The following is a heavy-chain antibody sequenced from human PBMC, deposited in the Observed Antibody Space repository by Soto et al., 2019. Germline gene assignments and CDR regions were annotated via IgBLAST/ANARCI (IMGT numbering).Heavy chain of an antibody. CDR1: GFTFSDYY. V-gene: IGHV3-11*01. CDR2: ISGGGSTI. CDR3: ARVGGYCSGDSCYFY. J-gene: IGHJ4*02. D-gene: IGHD2-15*01. Sequence: QVQLVESGGGLVKPGGSLRLSCAASGFTFSDYYMSWIRQAPGKGLEWVSYISGGGSTIYYTNSVKGRFTISRDNAQNSLYLQMNSLRAEDTAVYYCARVGGYCSGDSCYFYWGQGTLVTVSS.